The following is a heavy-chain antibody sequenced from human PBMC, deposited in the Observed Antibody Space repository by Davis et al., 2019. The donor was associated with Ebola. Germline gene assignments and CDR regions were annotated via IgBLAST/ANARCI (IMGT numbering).Heavy chain of an antibody. J-gene: IGHJ4*02. CDR1: GFTLTNAW. Sequence: PGGSLRLSCAASGFTLTNAWMSWIRQAPGKGLEWVSYISGSGTTIYYADSVKGRFTISRDNAKNSLYLQMNSLRAEDTAVYYCARPSGYSSGQGNDYWCQGTLVTVSS. CDR3: ARPSGYSSGQGNDY. V-gene: IGHV3-11*01. D-gene: IGHD6-19*01. CDR2: ISGSGTTI.